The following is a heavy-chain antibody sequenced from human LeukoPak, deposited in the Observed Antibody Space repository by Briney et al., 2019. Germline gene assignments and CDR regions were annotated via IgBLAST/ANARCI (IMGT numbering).Heavy chain of an antibody. J-gene: IGHJ6*03. CDR1: GLTFSDYY. CDR3: ATSGYSGYDSYYYYMDV. V-gene: IGHV3-11*01. D-gene: IGHD5-12*01. Sequence: SGGSLTLFRAAWGLTFSDYYMSWLRQAPGKGPEGVSYISSSGSTIYYADSVKGRFPISRDNAKNSLYLQMNSLRAEDTAVYYCATSGYSGYDSYYYYMDVWGKGTTVTISS. CDR2: ISSSGSTI.